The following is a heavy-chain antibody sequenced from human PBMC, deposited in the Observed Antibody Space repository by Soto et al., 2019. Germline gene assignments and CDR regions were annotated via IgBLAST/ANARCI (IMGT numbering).Heavy chain of an antibody. V-gene: IGHV2-5*02. D-gene: IGHD4-17*01. J-gene: IGHJ4*02. CDR1: GFSRSTGGVG. CDR2: IYWGDDK. CDR3: AHGTTATTGGFDF. Sequence: QITLKESGPPLVKPTQTLTLTCTLSGFSRSTGGVGVACIRQPPGKSLEWLALIYWGDDKLYNPSLKSRLTITKDTFKNQVVLTMTNMDHVDTATYYCAHGTTATTGGFDFWGQGTLVTVSS.